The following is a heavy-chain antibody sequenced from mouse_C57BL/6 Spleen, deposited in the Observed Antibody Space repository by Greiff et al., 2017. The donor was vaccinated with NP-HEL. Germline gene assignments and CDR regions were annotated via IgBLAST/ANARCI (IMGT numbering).Heavy chain of an antibody. CDR3: TTNYGSSYAY. V-gene: IGHV14-4*01. D-gene: IGHD1-1*01. Sequence: VQLQQSGAELVRPGASVKLSCTASGFNIKDDYMHWVKQRPEQGLEWIGWIDPENGDTEYASKFQGKATITADTSSNTAYRQLSSLTSEDTAVYYCTTNYGSSYAYWGQGTLVTVSA. J-gene: IGHJ3*01. CDR2: IDPENGDT. CDR1: GFNIKDDY.